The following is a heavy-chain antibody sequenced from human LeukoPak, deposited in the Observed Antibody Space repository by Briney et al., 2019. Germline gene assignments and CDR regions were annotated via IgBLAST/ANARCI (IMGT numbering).Heavy chain of an antibody. CDR2: ISYDGSNK. Sequence: PGGSLRLSCAASGFTFRSYDMHWVRQAPGKGLEWVAVISYDGSNKYYADSVKGRFTISRDNSKNTLYLQMNSLRAEDTAVYYCTKDGTDYSSFDYWGQGTLVTVSS. CDR1: GFTFRSYD. J-gene: IGHJ4*02. CDR3: TKDGTDYSSFDY. D-gene: IGHD4-11*01. V-gene: IGHV3-30*18.